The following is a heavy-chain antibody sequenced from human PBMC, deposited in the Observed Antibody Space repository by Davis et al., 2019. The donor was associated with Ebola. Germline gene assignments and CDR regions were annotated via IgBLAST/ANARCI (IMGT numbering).Heavy chain of an antibody. CDR3: ARVGYYYDSSGYYPKGFDY. D-gene: IGHD3-22*01. V-gene: IGHV3-33*01. J-gene: IGHJ4*02. CDR2: IWYDGSNK. Sequence: GESLKISCAASGFTFSSYGMHWVRQAPGKGLEWVAVIWYDGSNKYYADSVKGRFTISRDNSKNTLYLQMNSLRAEDTAVYYCARVGYYYDSSGYYPKGFDYWGQGTLVTVSS. CDR1: GFTFSSYG.